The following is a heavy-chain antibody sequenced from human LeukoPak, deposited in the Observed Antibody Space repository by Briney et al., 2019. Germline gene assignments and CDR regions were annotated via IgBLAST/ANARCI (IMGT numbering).Heavy chain of an antibody. D-gene: IGHD2-2*01. Sequence: SETLSLTCTVSGGSISSYYWSWIRQPAGKGLEGIGRIYTSGSTNYNPSLKSRVTMSVDTSKNQFSLKLSSVTAADTAVYYCARGGRVVVPAAKGPFDYWGQGTLVTVSS. V-gene: IGHV4-4*07. CDR3: ARGGRVVVPAAKGPFDY. CDR2: IYTSGST. CDR1: GGSISSYY. J-gene: IGHJ4*02.